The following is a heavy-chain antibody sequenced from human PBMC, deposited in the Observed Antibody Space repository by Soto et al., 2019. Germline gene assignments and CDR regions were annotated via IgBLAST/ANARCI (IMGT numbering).Heavy chain of an antibody. CDR3: ARTNKYCSGGSCSYDAFDI. D-gene: IGHD2-15*01. J-gene: IGHJ3*02. V-gene: IGHV4-59*08. CDR1: GGSMSSYY. Sequence: QVQLQESGPGLVKPSETLSLTCTVSGGSMSSYYWSWIRQPPGKGLEWIGHIYYSGSTNYNPSLKSRVTISVDTSKNQFSLKLSSVTAADTAVYYCARTNKYCSGGSCSYDAFDIWGQGTMVTVSS. CDR2: IYYSGST.